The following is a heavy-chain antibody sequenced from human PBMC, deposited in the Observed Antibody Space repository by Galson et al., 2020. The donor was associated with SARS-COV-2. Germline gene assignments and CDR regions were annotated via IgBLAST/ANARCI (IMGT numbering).Heavy chain of an antibody. CDR2: AYNRENT. CDR1: GASVSIGSFY. V-gene: IGHV4-31*03. Sequence: SETLSLTCSVSGASVSIGSFYWSWIRLKPGKGLEWIGYAYNRENTHYNPSLNSRATISVDTSKNHFSLNLTSGTAADTAEYFCARDPNRRTFCGSAWQWLGPWGPGTRVTVTS. D-gene: IGHD2-21*01. J-gene: IGHJ5*02. CDR3: ARDPNRRTFCGSAWQWLGP.